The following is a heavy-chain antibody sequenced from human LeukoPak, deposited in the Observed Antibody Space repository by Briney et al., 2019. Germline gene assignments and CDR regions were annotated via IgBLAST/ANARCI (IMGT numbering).Heavy chain of an antibody. CDR3: ARGGVTTVTESYYYYYYMDV. CDR1: GGSISSGSYY. D-gene: IGHD4-17*01. CDR2: IYTSGST. J-gene: IGHJ6*03. V-gene: IGHV4-61*02. Sequence: SETLSLTCTVSGGSISSGSYYWSWIRQPAGKGLEWIGRIYTSGSTNYNPSLKSRVTISVDTSKNQFSLKLSSVTAADTAVYYCARGGVTTVTESYYYYYYMDVWGKGTTVTISS.